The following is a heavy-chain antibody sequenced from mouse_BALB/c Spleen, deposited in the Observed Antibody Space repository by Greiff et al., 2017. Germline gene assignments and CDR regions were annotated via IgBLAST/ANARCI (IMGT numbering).Heavy chain of an antibody. J-gene: IGHJ1*01. CDR1: GFTFSSFG. CDR2: ISSGSSTI. V-gene: IGHV5-17*02. CDR3: ARDYYGSSYWYFDV. Sequence: DVMLVESGGGLVQPGGSRKLSCAASGFTFSSFGMHWVRQAPEKGLEWVAYISSGSSTIYYADTVKGRFTISRDNPKNTLFLQMTSLRSEDTAMYYCARDYYGSSYWYFDVWGAGTTVTVSS. D-gene: IGHD1-1*01.